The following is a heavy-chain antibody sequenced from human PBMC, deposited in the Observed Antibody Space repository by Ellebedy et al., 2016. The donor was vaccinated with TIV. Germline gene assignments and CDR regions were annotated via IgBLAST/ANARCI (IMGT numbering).Heavy chain of an antibody. Sequence: SETLSLTXTVSGGSISNYFWAWIRQPAGKGLEWIGRIFTDGSTTYNPSLKSRVTMSVDTSKNQFSLKLNSVTAADTAVYYCVRDSGASGSYLNLDYWGQGTLVSVSS. V-gene: IGHV4-4*07. CDR1: GGSISNYF. CDR2: IFTDGST. J-gene: IGHJ4*02. CDR3: VRDSGASGSYLNLDY. D-gene: IGHD3-10*01.